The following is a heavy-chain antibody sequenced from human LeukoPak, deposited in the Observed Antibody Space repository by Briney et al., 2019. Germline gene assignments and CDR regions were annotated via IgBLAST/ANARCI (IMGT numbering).Heavy chain of an antibody. D-gene: IGHD3-9*01. J-gene: IGHJ6*03. CDR3: ARGRLRYFDWLLYNYYYYYMDV. CDR1: GYTFTSYG. V-gene: IGHV1-18*01. CDR2: ISAYNGNT. Sequence: ASVKVSCKASGYTFTSYGISWVRQAPGQGLEWMGWISAYNGNTNYAQKFQGRVTITRNTSISTAYMELSSLRSEDTAVYYCARGRLRYFDWLLYNYYYYYMDVWGKGTTVTVSS.